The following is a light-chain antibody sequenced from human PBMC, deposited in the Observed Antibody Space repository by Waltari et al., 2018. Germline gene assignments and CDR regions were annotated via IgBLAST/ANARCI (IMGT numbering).Light chain of an antibody. CDR3: QQSYSTPPYT. CDR1: QSIICY. J-gene: IGKJ2*01. CDR2: AAS. V-gene: IGKV1-39*01. Sequence: DIQMTQSPSSLSASVGDRVTITCQASQSIICYFNWYQQKPGKAPKRLIYAASSLQSGVPSRFSGSGAETDFTLTISSLQPEDFATYYCQQSYSTPPYTFGQGTKLEIK.